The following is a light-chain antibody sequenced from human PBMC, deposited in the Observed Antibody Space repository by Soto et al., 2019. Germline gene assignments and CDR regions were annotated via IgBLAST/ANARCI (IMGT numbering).Light chain of an antibody. CDR2: GAS. Sequence: EIVLTQSPGTLSLPPGERATLSCRASQSVSSSYLAWYQPKPGQAPRLLIYGASNRATGIPERFSGSGSGTDFTLTISRLEPEDFAVYYCQQYDSSPKTFGQGTKVEI. CDR1: QSVSSSY. CDR3: QQYDSSPKT. J-gene: IGKJ1*01. V-gene: IGKV3-20*01.